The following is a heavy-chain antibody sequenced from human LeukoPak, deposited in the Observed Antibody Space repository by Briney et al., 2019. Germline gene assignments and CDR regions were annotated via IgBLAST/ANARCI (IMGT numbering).Heavy chain of an antibody. CDR2: INPNSGGT. D-gene: IGHD1-26*01. Sequence: ASVKVACKASGYTFTGYYIHWVRQAPVQELDWMGWINPNSGGTNYAQKFQGRVTMTRDTSISTAYMELSRLRSDDTAVYYCARGSPRELSDYWGQGTLVTVSS. V-gene: IGHV1-2*02. CDR3: ARGSPRELSDY. J-gene: IGHJ4*02. CDR1: GYTFTGYY.